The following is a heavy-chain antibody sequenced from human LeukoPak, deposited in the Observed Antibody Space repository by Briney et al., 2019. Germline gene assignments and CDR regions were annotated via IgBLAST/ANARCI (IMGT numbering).Heavy chain of an antibody. J-gene: IGHJ4*02. Sequence: GGCLRLSCEASGFTFSSYAMTWVRQAPGKGLEWVAAISGSGGTTYYADSVKGRLTISRDNSRNTLYLQMNSLRADDTATYYCAKSYHNDWFYYFASWGQGTLVTVAS. V-gene: IGHV3-23*01. CDR1: GFTFSSYA. CDR2: ISGSGGTT. D-gene: IGHD3-9*01. CDR3: AKSYHNDWFYYFAS.